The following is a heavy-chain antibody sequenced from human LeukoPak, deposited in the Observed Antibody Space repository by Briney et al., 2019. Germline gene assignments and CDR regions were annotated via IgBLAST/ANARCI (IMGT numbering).Heavy chain of an antibody. V-gene: IGHV5-10-1*01. CDR2: IDPSDSYT. CDR1: GYSFTSYW. D-gene: IGHD2-2*01. J-gene: IGHJ6*02. Sequence: PGESLKISGKGSGYSFTSYWISWVRQMPGKGLEWMGRIDPSDSYTNYSPSFQGHVTISADKSISTAYLQWSSLKASDTAMYYCARAPQDIVVVPDYYYYGMDVWGQGTTVTVSS. CDR3: ARAPQDIVVVPDYYYYGMDV.